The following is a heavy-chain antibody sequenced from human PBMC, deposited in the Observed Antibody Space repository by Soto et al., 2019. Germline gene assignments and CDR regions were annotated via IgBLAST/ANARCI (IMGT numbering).Heavy chain of an antibody. Sequence: QAQVVQSGAEVRKPGSSVKLSCKASEGTFNSYAIAWVRQAPGQGLEWMGGIIPYYNTLNYAQKFQDRVTITADDSTNTVYIELSSLRSDDTAVYFCASGASRWYPYFCDSWGQGTLVTVSS. CDR1: EGTFNSYA. CDR2: IIPYYNTL. CDR3: ASGASRWYPYFCDS. V-gene: IGHV1-69*01. J-gene: IGHJ4*02. D-gene: IGHD6-13*01.